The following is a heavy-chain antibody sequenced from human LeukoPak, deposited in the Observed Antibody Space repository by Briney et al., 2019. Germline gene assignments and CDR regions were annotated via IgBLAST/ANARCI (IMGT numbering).Heavy chain of an antibody. CDR2: ISYEGSNK. D-gene: IGHD6-13*01. CDR3: ARDSFLVAAAGTGNLDY. CDR1: GFTFSSCA. Sequence: GRSLRLARAASGFTFSSCAMHWVRQAPRKWLEWVAVISYEGSNKYYADSVKGRFTIYRDNSKNTLYLQMNSLRAEDTAVYYCARDSFLVAAAGTGNLDYWGQGTLVTVSS. V-gene: IGHV3-30-3*01. J-gene: IGHJ4*02.